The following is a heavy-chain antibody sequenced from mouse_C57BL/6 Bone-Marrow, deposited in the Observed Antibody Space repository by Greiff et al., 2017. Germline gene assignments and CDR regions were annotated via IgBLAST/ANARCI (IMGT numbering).Heavy chain of an antibody. J-gene: IGHJ2*01. Sequence: QVQLQQPGAELVMPGASVKLSCKASGYTFTSYWMHWVKQRPGQGLEWIGEIDPSDSYTNYNQKFKGKSTLTVDKSSSTAYMQLSSLTSEDSAVYYCAYGSSYDYFDYGGQGTTLTVSS. CDR1: GYTFTSYW. CDR3: AYGSSYDYFDY. V-gene: IGHV1-69*01. D-gene: IGHD1-1*01. CDR2: IDPSDSYT.